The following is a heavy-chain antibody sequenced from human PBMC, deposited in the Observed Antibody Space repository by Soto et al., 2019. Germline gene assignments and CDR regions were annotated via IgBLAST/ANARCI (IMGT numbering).Heavy chain of an antibody. J-gene: IGHJ4*02. CDR2: IDGDEDSTT. CDR3: VRDSHGDY. Sequence: EVQLVESGGGLVQPGGSLRLSCAASGFTFNSYWMQWVRHAPGKGLEWVSRIDGDEDSTTNYADSVKGRFTSSRDNGKNTMELQMNILRAEDTAVYYCVRDSHGDYWGQGTLVTVSS. CDR1: GFTFNSYW. V-gene: IGHV3-74*01.